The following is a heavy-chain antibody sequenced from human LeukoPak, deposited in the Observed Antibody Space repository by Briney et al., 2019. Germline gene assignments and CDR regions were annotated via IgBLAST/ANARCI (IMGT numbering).Heavy chain of an antibody. D-gene: IGHD3-10*01. CDR3: AKGFSGGPDAFDI. V-gene: IGHV3-7*01. Sequence: GGSLRLSCAASGFTFSSYWMSWVRQAPGKGLEWVANIKQDGSEKYYVDSVKGRFTISRDNSKNTLYLQMNSLRAEDTAVYYCAKGFSGGPDAFDIWGQGTMVTVSS. J-gene: IGHJ3*02. CDR2: IKQDGSEK. CDR1: GFTFSSYW.